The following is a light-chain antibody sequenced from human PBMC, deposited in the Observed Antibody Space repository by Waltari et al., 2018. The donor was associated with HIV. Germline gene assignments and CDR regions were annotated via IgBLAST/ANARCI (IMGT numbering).Light chain of an antibody. Sequence: QSMLTQPPSASGTPGQRVTISCSGSSSNIGSNYVYWYQQVPGTAPKLLIYRNNPRPSGAPDRFSGSKSGTAASLAISGLRSEDEADYYCQSYDSSLSGWVFGGGTKLTVL. V-gene: IGLV1-47*01. CDR3: QSYDSSLSGWV. J-gene: IGLJ3*02. CDR1: SSNIGSNY. CDR2: RNN.